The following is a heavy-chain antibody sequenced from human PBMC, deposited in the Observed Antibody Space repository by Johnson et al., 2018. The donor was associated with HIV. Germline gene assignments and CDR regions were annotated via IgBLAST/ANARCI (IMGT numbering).Heavy chain of an antibody. D-gene: IGHD5-12*01. Sequence: QVQLVESGGGVVQPGRSLRLSCAASGFTFSRYGMHWVRQAPGKGLEWVAFISHDERIEYYGDSVKGRFTISRDNSKNTLYLQMNSLRAEDTAVYYCAKEPRPGIVATDDAFDIWGQGTMVTVSS. V-gene: IGHV3-30*18. CDR1: GFTFSRYG. CDR2: ISHDERIE. CDR3: AKEPRPGIVATDDAFDI. J-gene: IGHJ3*02.